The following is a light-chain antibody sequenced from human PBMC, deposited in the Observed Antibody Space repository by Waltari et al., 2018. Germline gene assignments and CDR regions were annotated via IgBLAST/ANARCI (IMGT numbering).Light chain of an antibody. CDR2: GAS. Sequence: EIVMTQSPATLSVSPGERATLSCRASQSISSNLAWYQEKPGQAPRLLIYGASARATGIPARFSGSGSATEFTLTISSLQSEDFAVYYCQQYNNWPRPFGQGTKVEIK. CDR1: QSISSN. J-gene: IGKJ1*01. CDR3: QQYNNWPRP. V-gene: IGKV3-15*01.